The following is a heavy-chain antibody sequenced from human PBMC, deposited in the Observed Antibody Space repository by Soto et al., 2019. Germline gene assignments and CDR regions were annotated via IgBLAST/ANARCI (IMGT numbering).Heavy chain of an antibody. Sequence: LRLSCAASGFTFSSYSMNWVRQAPWKGLEWVSSISSSSSYIYYADSVKGRFTISRDNAKNSPYLQMNSLRAEDTAVYYCARESYTSDYWGQGTLVTVSS. CDR2: ISSSSSYI. J-gene: IGHJ4*02. V-gene: IGHV3-21*01. CDR3: ARESYTSDY. CDR1: GFTFSSYS. D-gene: IGHD2-2*02.